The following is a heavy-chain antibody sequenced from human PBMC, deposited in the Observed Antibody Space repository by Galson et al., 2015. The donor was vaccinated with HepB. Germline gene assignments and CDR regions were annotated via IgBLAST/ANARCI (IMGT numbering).Heavy chain of an antibody. Sequence: SLRLSCAASGFTFGDYAMSWFRQAPGKGLEWVGFIRSKAYGGTTEYAASVKGRFTISRDDSKSIAYLQMNSLKTEDTAVYYCTRVAGGGYQLLYQPGAFDIWGQGTMVTVSS. CDR3: TRVAGGGYQLLYQPGAFDI. D-gene: IGHD2-2*02. CDR2: IRSKAYGGTT. CDR1: GFTFGDYA. J-gene: IGHJ3*02. V-gene: IGHV3-49*03.